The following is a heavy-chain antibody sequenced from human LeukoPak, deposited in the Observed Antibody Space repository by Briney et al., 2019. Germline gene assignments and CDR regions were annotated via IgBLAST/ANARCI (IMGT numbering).Heavy chain of an antibody. V-gene: IGHV4-4*07. CDR3: ARSGPYYYGSGSYYPDY. J-gene: IGHJ4*02. CDR2: IYTSGST. Sequence: KPSETLSLTCTVSGGSISSYYWSWIRQPARKGLEWIGRIYTSGSTNYNPSLKSRVTMSVDTSKNQFSLKLSSVTAADTAVYYCARSGPYYYGSGSYYPDYWGQGTLVTVSS. CDR1: GGSISSYY. D-gene: IGHD3-10*01.